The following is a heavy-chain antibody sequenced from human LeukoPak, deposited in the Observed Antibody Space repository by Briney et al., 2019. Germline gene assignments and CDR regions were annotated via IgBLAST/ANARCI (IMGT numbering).Heavy chain of an antibody. CDR3: AREGSHDSSGYYSYYFDY. CDR1: GGSISSGGYY. Sequence: SQTLSLTCTVSGGSISSGGYYWSWIRQHPGKGLEWIGYIYYSGSTYYNPSLKSRVTISVDTSKNQFSLKLSSVTAADTAVYCCAREGSHDSSGYYSYYFDYWGQGTLVTVSS. V-gene: IGHV4-31*03. J-gene: IGHJ4*02. D-gene: IGHD3-22*01. CDR2: IYYSGST.